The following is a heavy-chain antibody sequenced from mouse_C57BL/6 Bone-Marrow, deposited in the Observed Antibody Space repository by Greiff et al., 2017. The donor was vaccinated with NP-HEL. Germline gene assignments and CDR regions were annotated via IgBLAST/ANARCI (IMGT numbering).Heavy chain of an antibody. V-gene: IGHV1-80*01. CDR3: ARCYYSNSLAMEY. Sequence: QVQLKQSGAELVKPGASVKISCKASGYAFSSYWMNWVKQRPGKGLEWIGQIYPGDGDTNYNGKFKGKATLTADKSSSTAYMQLSSLTSEDSAVYFCARCYYSNSLAMEYWGQGTSVTVSS. D-gene: IGHD2-5*01. CDR2: IYPGDGDT. CDR1: GYAFSSYW. J-gene: IGHJ4*01.